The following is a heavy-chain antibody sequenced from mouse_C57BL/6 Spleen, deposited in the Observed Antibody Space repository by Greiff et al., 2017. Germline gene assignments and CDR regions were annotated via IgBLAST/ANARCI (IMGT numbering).Heavy chain of an antibody. D-gene: IGHD3-2*02. CDR1: GFTFSSYA. Sequence: EVKLVESGGGLVKPGGSLKLSCAASGFTFSSYAMSWVRQTPEKRLEWVATISDGGSYTYYPDNVKGRFTISRDNAKNNLYLQMSHLKSEDTAMYYCASCSDYFDYWGQGTTLTVSS. J-gene: IGHJ2*01. CDR3: ASCSDYFDY. CDR2: ISDGGSYT. V-gene: IGHV5-4*03.